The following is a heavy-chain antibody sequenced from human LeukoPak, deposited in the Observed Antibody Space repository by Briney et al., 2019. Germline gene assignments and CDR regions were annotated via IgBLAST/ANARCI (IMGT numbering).Heavy chain of an antibody. Sequence: SETLSLTCTVSGGSVSSNTHHWGWIRQPPGQGLEWIVSVYYLGSTYYYPSLRGRITISVDTSKIHLSLKSRTVTAADTAGYYCARQGEKNCGDWFDPWGQGTLVPVSS. CDR2: VYYLGST. CDR3: ARQGEKNCGDWFDP. J-gene: IGHJ5*02. CDR1: GGSVSSNTHH. V-gene: IGHV4-39*01. D-gene: IGHD2-21*01.